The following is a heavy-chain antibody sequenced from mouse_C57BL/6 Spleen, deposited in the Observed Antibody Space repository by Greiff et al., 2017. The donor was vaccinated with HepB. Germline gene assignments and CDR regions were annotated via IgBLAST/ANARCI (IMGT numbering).Heavy chain of an antibody. Sequence: EVKLVESEGGLVQPGSSMKLSCTASGFTFSDYYMAWVRQVPEKGLEWVANINYDGSSTYYLDSLKSRFIISRDNAKNILYLQMSSLKSEDTATYYCARGSHYYGSPGYFDYWGQGTTLTVSS. CDR3: ARGSHYYGSPGYFDY. J-gene: IGHJ2*01. D-gene: IGHD1-1*01. CDR2: INYDGSST. V-gene: IGHV5-16*01. CDR1: GFTFSDYY.